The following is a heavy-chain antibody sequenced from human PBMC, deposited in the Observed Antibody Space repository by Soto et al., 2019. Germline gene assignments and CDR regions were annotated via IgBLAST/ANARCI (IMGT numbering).Heavy chain of an antibody. CDR2: INHSGST. Sequence: QVQLQQWCAGLLKPSETLSLTCAVYGGSFSGYYWSWIRQPPGKGLEWIGEINHSGSTNYNPSLKSRVTISVDTSKNQFSLKLSSVTAADTAVYYCARGRPLKKTPSNYWYFALWGRGTLVTVSS. CDR1: GGSFSGYY. J-gene: IGHJ2*01. CDR3: ARGRPLKKTPSNYWYFAL. V-gene: IGHV4-34*01. D-gene: IGHD3-16*01.